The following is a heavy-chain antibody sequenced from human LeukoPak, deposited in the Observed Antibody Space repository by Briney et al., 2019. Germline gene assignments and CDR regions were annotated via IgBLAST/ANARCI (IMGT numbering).Heavy chain of an antibody. CDR1: GFTFVDYA. CDR2: IRGKTYGGTT. Sequence: PGRSLRLSCTAAGFTFVDYAMSWVRQAPGKGLEWGGFIRGKTYGGTTEYAASVKGRCTISRDDSKSIAYLQMNSLKTEDTAVYYCTYTYDSTGYYPGTFDYWGQGTLVTVSS. D-gene: IGHD3-22*01. V-gene: IGHV3-49*04. J-gene: IGHJ4*02. CDR3: TYTYDSTGYYPGTFDY.